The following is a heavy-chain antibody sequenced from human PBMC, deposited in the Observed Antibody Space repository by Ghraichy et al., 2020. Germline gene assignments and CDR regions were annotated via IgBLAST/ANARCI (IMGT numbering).Heavy chain of an antibody. CDR2: INSDGSST. CDR3: ARVGVGYCSGDSCYAAPWYFDL. V-gene: IGHV3-74*01. Sequence: GGSLRLSCAASGFTFSSYWMHWVRQAPGKGLVWVSRINSDGSSTSYVDSVKGRFTISRDNAKNTLYLQMSSLRAEDTAVYYCARVGVGYCSGDSCYAAPWYFDLWGRGTLVTVSS. J-gene: IGHJ2*01. CDR1: GFTFSSYW. D-gene: IGHD2-15*01.